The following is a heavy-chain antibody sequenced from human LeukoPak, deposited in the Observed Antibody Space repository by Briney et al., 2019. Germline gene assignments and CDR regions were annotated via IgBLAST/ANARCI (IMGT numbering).Heavy chain of an antibody. V-gene: IGHV4-59*01. D-gene: IGHD3-22*01. CDR3: ARDLGYYDSSGYQAYWYFDL. CDR1: GGSISSYY. J-gene: IGHJ2*01. Sequence: SETLSLTCTVSGGSISSYYWSWIRQPPGKGLEWLGYIYYSGSTNYNPSLKSRVTISVDTSKNQFSLKPSSVTAADTAVYYCARDLGYYDSSGYQAYWYFDLWGRGTLVTVSS. CDR2: IYYSGST.